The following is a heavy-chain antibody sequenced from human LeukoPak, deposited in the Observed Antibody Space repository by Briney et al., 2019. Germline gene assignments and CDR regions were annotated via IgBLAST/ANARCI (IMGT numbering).Heavy chain of an antibody. D-gene: IGHD3-3*01. J-gene: IGHJ4*02. Sequence: PGGSLRLSCAASGFTFSSFAMSWVRQAPGKGLEWVSGISGSGGSTYYADSVKGRFTISRDNSKNTLYLQMNSLRVEDTAVYYCAKVPYYDFWSGSYYFDFWGQGTLVTVSS. CDR3: AKVPYYDFWSGSYYFDF. V-gene: IGHV3-23*01. CDR2: ISGSGGST. CDR1: GFTFSSFA.